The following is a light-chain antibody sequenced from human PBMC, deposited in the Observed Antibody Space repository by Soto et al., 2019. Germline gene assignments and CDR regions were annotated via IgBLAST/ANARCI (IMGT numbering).Light chain of an antibody. CDR1: QSISSW. CDR2: KAS. CDR3: QQYDSYPLT. V-gene: IGKV1-5*03. J-gene: IGKJ4*01. Sequence: DIQMTQSPSTLSASVGDRVTITCRASQSISSWLAWYQQKPGKAPKLLIYKASSLESGVPSRFSGSGSGTEFTLIITSLQPDDSATYYCQQYDSYPLTFGGGTKVDIK.